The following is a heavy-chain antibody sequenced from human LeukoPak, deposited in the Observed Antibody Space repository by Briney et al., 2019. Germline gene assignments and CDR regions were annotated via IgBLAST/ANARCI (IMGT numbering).Heavy chain of an antibody. CDR3: AKAPSSGWFGGAFDI. J-gene: IGHJ3*02. CDR1: GFTFSSYA. Sequence: PGGSLRLSCAASGFTFSSYAMTWVRQAPGKGLEWVSAISGSGGTTYYADSVKGRFTISRDNSKNTLYLQMNSLRAEDTAVYYCAKAPSSGWFGGAFDIWGQGTMVTVSS. V-gene: IGHV3-23*01. CDR2: ISGSGGTT. D-gene: IGHD6-19*01.